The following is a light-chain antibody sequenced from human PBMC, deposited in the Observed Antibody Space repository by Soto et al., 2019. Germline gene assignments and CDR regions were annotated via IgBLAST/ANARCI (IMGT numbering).Light chain of an antibody. CDR1: QSVSSN. CDR3: QQYDNWPLT. V-gene: IGKV3-15*01. J-gene: IGKJ4*01. Sequence: EIVMTQSPATLPVSPGERATLSCRASQSVSSNLAWYQQKPGQAPRFLIYGASTRATGIPARFSGSGSGTEFTLTIRSMQSEDFAVYYCQQYDNWPLTFGGGTKVDIK. CDR2: GAS.